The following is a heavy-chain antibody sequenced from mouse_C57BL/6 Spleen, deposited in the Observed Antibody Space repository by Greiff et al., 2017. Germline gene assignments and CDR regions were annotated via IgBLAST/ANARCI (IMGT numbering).Heavy chain of an antibody. J-gene: IGHJ3*01. CDR2: INYDGSST. D-gene: IGHD2-5*01. CDR3: ARDDYYSNYGGFAY. V-gene: IGHV5-16*01. CDR1: GFTFSDYY. Sequence: EVKLVESEGGLVQPGSSMKLSCTASGFTFSDYYMAWVRQVPEKGLEWVANINYDGSSTYYLDSLKSRFIISRDNAKNILYLQMSSLKSEDTATYYCARDDYYSNYGGFAYWGQGTLVTVSA.